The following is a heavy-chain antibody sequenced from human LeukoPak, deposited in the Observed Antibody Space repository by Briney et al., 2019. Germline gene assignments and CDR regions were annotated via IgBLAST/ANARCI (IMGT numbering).Heavy chain of an antibody. D-gene: IGHD5-18*01. V-gene: IGHV3-23*01. CDR2: ISGSGGST. Sequence: GGTLRLSCAASGFTFSSYGMSWVRQAPGKGLEWVSAISGSGGSTYYADSVKGRFTISRDNSKNTLYLQMNSLRAEDTAVYYCAKERPSRYSYGGRGAFDYWGQGTLVTVSS. CDR3: AKERPSRYSYGGRGAFDY. CDR1: GFTFSSYG. J-gene: IGHJ4*02.